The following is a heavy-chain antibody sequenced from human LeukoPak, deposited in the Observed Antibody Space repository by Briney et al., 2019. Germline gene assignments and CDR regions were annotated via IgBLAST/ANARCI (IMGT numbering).Heavy chain of an antibody. D-gene: IGHD3-3*01. CDR2: VHLDGRT. J-gene: IGHJ4*02. Sequence: SETLSLTCGVSGGSISATNWWTWVRQPPGKGLEWIGEVHLDGRTNYNPSLESRLTMSVDLSENHISLKLTSVTAADTAVYYCAREGGFYRPLDYSGQGTLVTVSS. CDR1: GGSISATNW. V-gene: IGHV4-4*02. CDR3: AREGGFYRPLDY.